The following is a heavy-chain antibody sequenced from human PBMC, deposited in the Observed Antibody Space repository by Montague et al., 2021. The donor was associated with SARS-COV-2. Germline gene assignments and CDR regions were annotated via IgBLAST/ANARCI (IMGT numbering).Heavy chain of an antibody. CDR2: INYSGET. CDR1: GGSISSGTYY. V-gene: IGHV4-39*01. Sequence: SETLSLTCTVSGGSISSGTYYWGWVRQPPGKGREWIVTINYSGETYYNPSIKSRVTISVDTSKNQFSLKVTSVTAADTAVYYCARRAQWQLSWFFDLGGRGTLVTVSS. D-gene: IGHD6-19*01. CDR3: ARRAQWQLSWFFDL. J-gene: IGHJ2*01.